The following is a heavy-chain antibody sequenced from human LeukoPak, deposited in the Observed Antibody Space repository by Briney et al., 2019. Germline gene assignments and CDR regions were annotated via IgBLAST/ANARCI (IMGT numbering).Heavy chain of an antibody. Sequence: SETLSLTCTVSGGSISSYYWSWIRQPAGKGLEWIGRIYTSGSTNYNPSLKSRVTISVDTSKNQFSLKLSSVTAADTAVYYCARAQYSSGWYGYYYYYMDVWGKGTTVTISS. V-gene: IGHV4-4*07. CDR3: ARAQYSSGWYGYYYYYMDV. D-gene: IGHD6-19*01. CDR2: IYTSGST. J-gene: IGHJ6*03. CDR1: GGSISSYY.